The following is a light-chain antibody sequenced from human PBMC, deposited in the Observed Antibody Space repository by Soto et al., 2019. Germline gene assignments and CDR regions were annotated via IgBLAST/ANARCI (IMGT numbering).Light chain of an antibody. V-gene: IGKV1-27*01. J-gene: IGKJ1*01. CDR2: AAS. CDR3: QNYIGAPWT. CDR1: QGISNY. Sequence: DIPMTQSPSSLSASVGDRVTITCRASQGISNYLVWYQQKPGKVPKLLIYAASTLQSGVPSRFSGSGSETDFTLTISSRQPEDVATYYCQNYIGAPWTFGQGTKVEIK.